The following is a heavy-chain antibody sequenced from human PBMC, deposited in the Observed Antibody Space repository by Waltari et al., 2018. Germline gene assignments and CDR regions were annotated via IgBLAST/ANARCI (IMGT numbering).Heavy chain of an antibody. Sequence: QVQLQESGPGLVTPSETLSLTCAGSGYSISSGYDWGWLRQPPGKGLEWIGSIYHSGSTYYNPSLKSRVTISVDTSKNQFSLKLSSVTAADTAVYYCARSLGKYNWNHGEWFDPWGQGTLVTVSS. CDR2: IYHSGST. CDR1: GYSISSGYD. D-gene: IGHD1-20*01. J-gene: IGHJ5*02. CDR3: ARSLGKYNWNHGEWFDP. V-gene: IGHV4-38-2*01.